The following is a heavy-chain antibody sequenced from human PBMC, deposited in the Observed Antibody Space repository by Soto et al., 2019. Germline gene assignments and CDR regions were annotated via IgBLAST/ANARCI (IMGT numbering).Heavy chain of an antibody. CDR1: GGSISSSSYY. CDR3: ARSIAARPYYYYYMDV. V-gene: IGHV4-39*01. J-gene: IGHJ6*03. Sequence: PSETLSLTCTVSGGSISSSSYYWGWIRQPPGKGLEWIGSIYYSGSTYYNPSLKSRVTISVDTSKNQFSLKLSSVTAADTAVYYCARSIAARPYYYYYMDVWGKGTTVTVSS. CDR2: IYYSGST. D-gene: IGHD6-6*01.